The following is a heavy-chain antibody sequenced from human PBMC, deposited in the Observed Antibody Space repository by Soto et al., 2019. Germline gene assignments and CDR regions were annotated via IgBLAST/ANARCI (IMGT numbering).Heavy chain of an antibody. CDR2: ISGGGDST. V-gene: IGHV3-23*01. D-gene: IGHD3-3*01. CDR1: GFTFSSYA. J-gene: IGHJ4*02. Sequence: GGSLRLSCAASGFTFSSYAMTWVRQAPGKGLEWVSAISGGGDSTYYADSVKGRFTISRDNSKNTLYLQMNSLRVEDTAIYYCAKLATGEVEWLFHYWGQGTLVTVSS. CDR3: AKLATGEVEWLFHY.